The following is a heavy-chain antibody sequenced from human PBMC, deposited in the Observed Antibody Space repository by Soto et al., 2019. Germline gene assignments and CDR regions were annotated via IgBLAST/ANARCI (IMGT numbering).Heavy chain of an antibody. CDR2: ISSSGSTI. CDR1: GFTFSDYY. Sequence: GGSLRLSCAASGFTFSDYYMSWIRQAPGKGLEWVSYISSSGSTIYYADSVKGRFTISRDNAKNSLYLQMNSLRAEDTAVYYGERARIYYYDSSGYFDDWGQGTLVTVSS. CDR3: ERARIYYYDSSGYFDD. V-gene: IGHV3-11*01. D-gene: IGHD3-22*01. J-gene: IGHJ4*02.